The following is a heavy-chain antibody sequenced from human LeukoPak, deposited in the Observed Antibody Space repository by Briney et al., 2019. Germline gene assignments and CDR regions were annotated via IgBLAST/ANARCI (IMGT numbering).Heavy chain of an antibody. V-gene: IGHV4-59*01. CDR3: ARVRGVDTVFYYYYMDV. D-gene: IGHD5-18*01. J-gene: IGHJ6*03. CDR1: GGSISSYY. Sequence: SSETLSLTCTVSGGSISSYYWSWIRQPPGKGLEWIGYSYYSGSTNYNPSLKSRVTISVDTSKNQFSLKLSSVTAADTAVYYCARVRGVDTVFYYYYMDVWGKGTTVTVSS. CDR2: SYYSGST.